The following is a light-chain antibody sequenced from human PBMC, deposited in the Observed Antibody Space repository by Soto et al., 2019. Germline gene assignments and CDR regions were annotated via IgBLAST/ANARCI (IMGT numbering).Light chain of an antibody. CDR1: QSISSW. CDR3: QQYNSNSIT. Sequence: DIQMTQSPSTLSASVGDRVTITCRASQSISSWLAWYQQKPGKAPKLLIYKASSLESGVPSSFSGSGSGTEFTLTISTLQPDDFGTYYCQQYNSNSITFGQGTRLEIK. V-gene: IGKV1-5*03. J-gene: IGKJ5*01. CDR2: KAS.